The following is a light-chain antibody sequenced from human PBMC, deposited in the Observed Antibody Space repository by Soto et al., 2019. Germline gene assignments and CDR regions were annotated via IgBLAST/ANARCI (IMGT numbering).Light chain of an antibody. V-gene: IGKV3-20*01. CDR1: QSVRSSY. J-gene: IGKJ4*01. CDR2: GAS. CDR3: QHYGSPLT. Sequence: EIVLTQSPGTLSLSPGGRATLSCRASQSVRSSYLAWYQQRPGQAPRLLIFGASFRATGIPDRFSGSGSGTDFTLTISRLEPEDFAVYYCQHYGSPLTFGGVTKVAIK.